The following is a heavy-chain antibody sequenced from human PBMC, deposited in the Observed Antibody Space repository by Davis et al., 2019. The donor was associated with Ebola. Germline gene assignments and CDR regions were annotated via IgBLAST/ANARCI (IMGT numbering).Heavy chain of an antibody. V-gene: IGHV1-2*06. J-gene: IGHJ5*02. CDR1: GYTFTGYY. Sequence: AASVKVSCKASGYTFTGYYLHWVRQAPGQGLEWMGRINPYNSGTNYAQKFQGRVTMTRDTSISTAYMELSRLRSDDTAVYYCARDSPPLPSNPWGQGTLVTVSS. D-gene: IGHD2-15*01. CDR3: ARDSPPLPSNP. CDR2: INPYNSGT.